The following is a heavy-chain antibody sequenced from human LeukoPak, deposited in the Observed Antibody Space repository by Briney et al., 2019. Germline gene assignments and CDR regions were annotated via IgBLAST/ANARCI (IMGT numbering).Heavy chain of an antibody. D-gene: IGHD4-17*01. V-gene: IGHV3-23*01. Sequence: GGSLRLSCAASGFTFNSYAMTWVRQAPGKGLEWVSLISDSGGRIYYADSVKGRFTISRDNSKNSLYLQMNSLRAEDTAVYYCARDRLHYGEYEKTFDYWGQGTLVTVSS. CDR3: ARDRLHYGEYEKTFDY. CDR2: ISDSGGRI. J-gene: IGHJ4*02. CDR1: GFTFNSYA.